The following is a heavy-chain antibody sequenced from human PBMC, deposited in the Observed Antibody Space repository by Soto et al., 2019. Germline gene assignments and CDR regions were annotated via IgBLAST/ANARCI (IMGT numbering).Heavy chain of an antibody. CDR2: IYYSGAT. J-gene: IGHJ5*02. CDR3: ARGFLGPPLHDSGSSTWFDP. V-gene: IGHV4-31*03. CDR1: GDSISSGGYY. Sequence: SETLSLTCTVSGDSISSGGYYWSWIRQHPGKGLEWIGSIYYSGATYYNPSLKSRVITSVDTSRNQFSLKLTSVTAADTAVYYCARGFLGPPLHDSGSSTWFDPWGLGTLVTVSS. D-gene: IGHD3-10*01.